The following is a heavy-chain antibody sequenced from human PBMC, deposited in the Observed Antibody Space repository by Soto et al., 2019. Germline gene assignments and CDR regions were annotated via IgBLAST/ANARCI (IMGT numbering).Heavy chain of an antibody. CDR1: GFTFSSYA. D-gene: IGHD2-2*03. Sequence: GGSLSLSCAASGFTFSSYAMSWVRQAPGKGLEWVSAISGSGGSTYYADSVKGRFTISRDNSKNTLYLQMNSLRAEDTAVYYCALMDRVVVPAAIPDYWGQGTLVTVSS. CDR3: ALMDRVVVPAAIPDY. CDR2: ISGSGGST. V-gene: IGHV3-23*01. J-gene: IGHJ4*02.